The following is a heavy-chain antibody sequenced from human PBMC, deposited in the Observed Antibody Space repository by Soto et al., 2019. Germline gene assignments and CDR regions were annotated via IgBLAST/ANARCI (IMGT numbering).Heavy chain of an antibody. D-gene: IGHD6-13*01. CDR1: GGTFSSNA. CDR2: IIPIFGTA. Sequence: VASVKVSCKASGGTFSSNAFSWVRRALGQGLEWMVGIIPIFGTANYAQKFLGRVAITADESTSTAYMALSSLRSEDTAVNYCARTGRRVEAAGPYWFDPWGQGTLVTVSS. J-gene: IGHJ5*02. CDR3: ARTGRRVEAAGPYWFDP. V-gene: IGHV1-69*13.